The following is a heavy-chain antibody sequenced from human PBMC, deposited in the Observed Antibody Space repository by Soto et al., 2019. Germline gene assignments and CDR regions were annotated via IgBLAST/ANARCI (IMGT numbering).Heavy chain of an antibody. CDR1: GGSISSSSYY. CDR3: ARSRRATRYCSSTSCYRRPY. V-gene: IGHV4-39*01. D-gene: IGHD2-2*01. J-gene: IGHJ4*02. Sequence: TSETLSLTCTVSGGSISSSSYYWGWIRQPPGKGLEWIGSIYYSGSTYYNPSLKSRVTISVDTSKNQFSLKLSSVTAADTAVYYCARSRRATRYCSSTSCYRRPYWGQGTLVTVSS. CDR2: IYYSGST.